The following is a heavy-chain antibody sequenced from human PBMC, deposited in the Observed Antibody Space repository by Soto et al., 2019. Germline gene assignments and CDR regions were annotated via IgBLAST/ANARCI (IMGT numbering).Heavy chain of an antibody. CDR3: AKYTSGIYQGGFDY. CDR1: GYTFTTYG. CDR2: ISAYNGVT. D-gene: IGHD1-26*01. Sequence: QIQLVQSGAAVKKPGASVKVSCKASGYTFTTYGISWVRQAPGQGLEWMGWISAYNGVTNYAQNLQGRVTMTKDTTTRTAYMELRSLRSDDTAVYYCAKYTSGIYQGGFDYWGQGTLVTVSS. J-gene: IGHJ4*02. V-gene: IGHV1-18*01.